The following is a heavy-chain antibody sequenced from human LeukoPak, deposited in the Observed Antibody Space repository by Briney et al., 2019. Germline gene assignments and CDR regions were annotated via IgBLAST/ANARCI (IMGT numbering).Heavy chain of an antibody. Sequence: ASVKVTCKASGGTSSSYAISWVRQAPGQGLEWMGGIIPIFGTANYAQKFQGRVTITADESTSTAYMELSSLRSEDTAVYYCARSDTAMVTTIYSFDYWGQGTLVTVSS. V-gene: IGHV1-69*13. CDR3: ARSDTAMVTTIYSFDY. D-gene: IGHD5-18*01. CDR1: GGTSSSYA. CDR2: IIPIFGTA. J-gene: IGHJ4*02.